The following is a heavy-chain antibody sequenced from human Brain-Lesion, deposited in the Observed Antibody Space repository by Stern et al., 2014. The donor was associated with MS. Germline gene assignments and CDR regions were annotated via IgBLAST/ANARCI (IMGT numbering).Heavy chain of an antibody. CDR3: ARGRVVPGFQYYATDV. J-gene: IGHJ6*02. D-gene: IGHD2-2*01. CDR2: IFNSGST. Sequence: QLQLQESGPGLVKPSQTLSLSCTVSGGSISSGGYYWSWIRQPAGKGLEWIGRIFNSGSTSYNPSLKSRVTISIDTSTKPVSLRLNSMTAADTAVYYCARGRVVPGFQYYATDVWGQGTTVIVSS. V-gene: IGHV4-61*02. CDR1: GGSISSGGYY.